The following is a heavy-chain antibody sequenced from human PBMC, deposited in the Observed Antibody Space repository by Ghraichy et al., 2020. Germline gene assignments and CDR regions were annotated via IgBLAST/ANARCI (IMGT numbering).Heavy chain of an antibody. CDR1: SGSINSTYW. CDR2: INHRGRT. V-gene: IGHV4-4*02. Sequence: SETLSLTCAVPSGSINSTYWWSWVRQPPGKGLEWIGEINHRGRTNYNPSLKSRGTISVDKSNNQISLNLTSVTAADTAVYYCARVRYGMDVWGQGTTVTVSS. CDR3: ARVRYGMDV. J-gene: IGHJ6*02.